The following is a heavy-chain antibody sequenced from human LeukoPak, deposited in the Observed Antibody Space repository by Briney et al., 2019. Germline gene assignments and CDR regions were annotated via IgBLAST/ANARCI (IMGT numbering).Heavy chain of an antibody. CDR3: AKGPRAGLRYWYFDL. CDR1: GFTFSNYA. Sequence: GGSLRLSCAVSGFTFSNYAMSWVRQAPGKGLEWVSGISGSGDTTRYADSVKGRLTISRDNSRNTLSLQMNGLRAEDTAVYFCAKGPRAGLRYWYFDLWGRGSLVTVSS. D-gene: IGHD2-21*02. J-gene: IGHJ2*01. CDR2: ISGSGDTT. V-gene: IGHV3-23*01.